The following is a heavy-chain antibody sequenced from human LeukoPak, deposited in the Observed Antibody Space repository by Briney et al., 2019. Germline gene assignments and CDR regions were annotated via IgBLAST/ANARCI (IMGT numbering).Heavy chain of an antibody. V-gene: IGHV3-30*02. Sequence: GGSLRLSCAASGFTFSNYGMHWVRQAPGKGLEWVAVILNDGINKNYADSVKGRFTISRDNSKNTLYLQMNSLRAEDTAVYYCAKYSSSSPYFDYWGQGILVTVSS. D-gene: IGHD6-6*01. CDR1: GFTFSNYG. CDR2: ILNDGINK. J-gene: IGHJ4*02. CDR3: AKYSSSSPYFDY.